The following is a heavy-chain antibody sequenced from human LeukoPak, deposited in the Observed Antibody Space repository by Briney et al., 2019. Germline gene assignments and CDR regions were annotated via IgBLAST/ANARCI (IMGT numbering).Heavy chain of an antibody. Sequence: SETLSLTCTVSGGSISSYYWSWIRQPPGKGLEGMGYIYYSGSTNYNPSLKSRVTISVDTSKNQFSLKLSSVTAADPAVYSCARADYGSGSPLFDYWGQGTLVTVSS. V-gene: IGHV4-59*01. CDR3: ARADYGSGSPLFDY. J-gene: IGHJ4*02. D-gene: IGHD3-10*01. CDR2: IYYSGST. CDR1: GGSISSYY.